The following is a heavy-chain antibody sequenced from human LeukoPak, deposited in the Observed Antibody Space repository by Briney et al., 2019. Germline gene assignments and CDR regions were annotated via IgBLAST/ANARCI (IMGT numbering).Heavy chain of an antibody. Sequence: GGSLRISCEASGFTFSSYWMSWVRQAPGKRLEWVANIKQDGSEEYYVDSVKGRFTISRDNAKNSLYLQMNSLRAEDTAVYYCARDSPYQLLVDYWGQGTLVTVSS. CDR1: GFTFSSYW. V-gene: IGHV3-7*03. CDR3: ARDSPYQLLVDY. J-gene: IGHJ4*02. CDR2: IKQDGSEE. D-gene: IGHD2-2*01.